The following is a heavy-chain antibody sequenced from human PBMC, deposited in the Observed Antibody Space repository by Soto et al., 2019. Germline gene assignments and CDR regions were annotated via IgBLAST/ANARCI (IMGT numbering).Heavy chain of an antibody. CDR1: GDSISNSNYF. J-gene: IGHJ5*02. V-gene: IGHV4-39*01. Sequence: PSETLSLTCTVSGDSISNSNYFWGWIRQPPGKELEWIGSIYYSGSTYYNPSLKSRVTLSVEKSKNQFSLKLTSVTAADTAVYYCARHRGTAAHHPFGPWGQGTLVTVSS. CDR3: ARHRGTAAHHPFGP. D-gene: IGHD6-6*01. CDR2: IYYSGST.